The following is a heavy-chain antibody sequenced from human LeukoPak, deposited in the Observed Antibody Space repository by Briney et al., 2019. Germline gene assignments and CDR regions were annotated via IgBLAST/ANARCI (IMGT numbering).Heavy chain of an antibody. CDR3: ARRVAGVDC. V-gene: IGHV1-8*01. CDR1: GYTFTSYD. J-gene: IGHJ4*02. Sequence: ASVKVSCKASGYTFTSYDINGVRQATGEGLEWVGWMNPNNGKTGYAQKFQGRVTMTRNTSISTAYMELTSLTSEDTAIYYCARRVAGVDCWGQGTLVTVSS. D-gene: IGHD6-19*01. CDR2: MNPNNGKT.